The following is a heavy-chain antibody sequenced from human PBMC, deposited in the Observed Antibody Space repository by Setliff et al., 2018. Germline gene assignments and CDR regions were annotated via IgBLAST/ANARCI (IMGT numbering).Heavy chain of an antibody. V-gene: IGHV4-30-4*08. CDR1: GGSISTPYYY. CDR3: ARTHCTTTSCFYFHY. J-gene: IGHJ4*02. CDR2: FYFRGSH. Sequence: TLSLTCTVSGGSISTPYYYWSWIRQAPGKGLEWIGDFYFRGSHYYKPSLESRLSISVDTSKNQLSLTLTSVTAADTAVYYCARTHCTTTSCFYFHYWGQGTVVTVSS. D-gene: IGHD2-2*01.